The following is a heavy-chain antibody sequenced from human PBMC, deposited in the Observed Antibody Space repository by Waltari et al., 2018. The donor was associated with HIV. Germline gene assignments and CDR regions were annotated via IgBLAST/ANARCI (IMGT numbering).Heavy chain of an antibody. V-gene: IGHV3-74*03. D-gene: IGHD2-2*01. CDR2: MNPEGNVK. J-gene: IGHJ6*02. CDR1: AFTFTDYW. CDR3: ARVGGSSRNTKSFYFAMDA. Sequence: DVRLVQYGGGFVQPGESLRLSCRASAFTFTDYWMNWVRQVPGEGLGGGSRMNPEGNVKMYSDSVKGRFTISRDNAENTLYLEMNSLRVEDTALYFGARVGGSSRNTKSFYFAMDAWGQGATVIVSS.